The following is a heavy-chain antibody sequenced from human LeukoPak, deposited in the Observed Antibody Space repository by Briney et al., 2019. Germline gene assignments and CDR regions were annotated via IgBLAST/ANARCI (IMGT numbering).Heavy chain of an antibody. Sequence: PSETPSLTCTVSGGSISSGSYFWIWIRQPPGMGLEWIGSINYRGSTYYNPSLKSRVTISVDTSKNQFSLKLSSVTAADTALYYCARQIAVAGEWAFDIWGQGTMVTVSS. CDR2: INYRGST. V-gene: IGHV4-39*01. J-gene: IGHJ3*02. CDR3: ARQIAVAGEWAFDI. D-gene: IGHD6-19*01. CDR1: GGSISSGSYF.